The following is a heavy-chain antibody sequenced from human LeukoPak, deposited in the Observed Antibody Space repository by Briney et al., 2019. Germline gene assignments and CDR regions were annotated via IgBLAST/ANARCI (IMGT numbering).Heavy chain of an antibody. J-gene: IGHJ5*02. D-gene: IGHD6-13*01. CDR2: IYTSGST. Sequence: SETLSLTCTVSGGSISSYYWSWIRQPAGKGLEWIGRIYTSGSTNYNPSLKSRVTMSVDTSKNQFSLKLSSVTAADTAVYYCAGVGIAAAGTEGGNWFDPWGQGTLVTVSS. CDR3: AGVGIAAAGTEGGNWFDP. CDR1: GGSISSYY. V-gene: IGHV4-4*07.